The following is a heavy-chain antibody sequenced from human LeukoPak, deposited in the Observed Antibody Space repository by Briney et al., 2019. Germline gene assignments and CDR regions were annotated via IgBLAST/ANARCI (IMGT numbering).Heavy chain of an antibody. V-gene: IGHV3-7*01. J-gene: IGHJ3*02. Sequence: PGGSLRLSCVASGFTLSNYWMSWVRQVPGKGLEWVANIKQDESEKYYVDSVKGRFTISRDNAKNSLYLQLNSLRAEDTAVYYCARGKAFDIWGQGTMVTVSS. CDR3: ARGKAFDI. CDR1: GFTLSNYW. CDR2: IKQDESEK.